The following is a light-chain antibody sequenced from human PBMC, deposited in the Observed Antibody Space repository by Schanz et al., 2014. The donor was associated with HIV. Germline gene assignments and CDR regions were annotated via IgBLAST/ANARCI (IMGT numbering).Light chain of an antibody. CDR2: GAS. Sequence: EIVMTQSPVTLSVSPGERATLSCRASQSVSSYLAWYQQKPGQAPRLLIYGASSRATGIPDRFSGSGSGTDFTLTISGLEPEDFAVYYCQQFGSSRTFGQGTKVEIK. V-gene: IGKV3-20*01. CDR3: QQFGSSRT. J-gene: IGKJ1*01. CDR1: QSVSSY.